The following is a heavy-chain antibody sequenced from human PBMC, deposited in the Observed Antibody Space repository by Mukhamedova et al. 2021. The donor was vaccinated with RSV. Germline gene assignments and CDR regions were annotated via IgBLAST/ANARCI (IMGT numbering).Heavy chain of an antibody. J-gene: IGHJ4*02. D-gene: IGHD5-18*01. CDR2: ISEDGRSV. V-gene: IGHV3-74*03. CDR1: FGDYW. Sequence: FGDYWMHWVRQAPGKGLVWVSRISEDGRSVMYADSVKGRFTISRDNAKNTVVLQMNSLRAEDTATYYCARGRVGHSYGIDWGQG. CDR3: ARGRVGHSYGID.